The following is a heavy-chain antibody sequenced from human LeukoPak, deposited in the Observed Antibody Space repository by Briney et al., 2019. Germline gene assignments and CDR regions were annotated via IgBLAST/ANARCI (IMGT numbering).Heavy chain of an antibody. D-gene: IGHD2-15*01. CDR1: GYTFTSYG. CDR2: ISAYNGNT. CDR3: ARGDGVVVAAPFGY. J-gene: IGHJ4*02. Sequence: ASVKVSCKASGYTFTSYGISWVRQAPGQGLEWMGWISAYNGNTNYAQKLQGRVTMTTDTSTSTAYMELRSLGSDDTAVYYCARGDGVVVAAPFGYWGQGTLVTVSS. V-gene: IGHV1-18*01.